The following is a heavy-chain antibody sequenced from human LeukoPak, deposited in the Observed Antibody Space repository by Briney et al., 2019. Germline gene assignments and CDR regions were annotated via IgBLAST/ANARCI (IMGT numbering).Heavy chain of an antibody. CDR3: ARHSYYYDSSGYYDYYFDF. V-gene: IGHV4-39*07. CDR1: GDSINSGSSY. J-gene: IGHJ4*02. Sequence: SETLSLTCTVSGDSINSGSSYWGWIRQPPGKGLEWIGRVYYSGSTYDNPSLKSRVTISVDTSRNQFSLNLSSVTAADTAVYYCARHSYYYDSSGYYDYYFDFWGQGNLVTVSS. CDR2: VYYSGST. D-gene: IGHD3-22*01.